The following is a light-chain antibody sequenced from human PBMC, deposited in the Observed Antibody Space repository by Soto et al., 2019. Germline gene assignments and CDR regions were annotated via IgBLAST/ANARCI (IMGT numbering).Light chain of an antibody. CDR2: EVN. CDR1: SGDVGGYDY. CDR3: SSYSISTAYL. V-gene: IGLV2-14*01. Sequence: QSVLTQPASVSGSPGQSITISCTGTSGDVGGYDYVSWYQLHPGKAPKLMVFEVNNRPSGVSYRFSGSKSGNTASLTISGLQAEDEADYFCSSYSISTAYLFGTGTKVTV. J-gene: IGLJ1*01.